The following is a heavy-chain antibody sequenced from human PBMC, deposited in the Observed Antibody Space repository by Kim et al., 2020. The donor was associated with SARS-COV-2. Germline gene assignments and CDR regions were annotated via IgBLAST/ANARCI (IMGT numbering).Heavy chain of an antibody. CDR3: ARGDYDFWSGYHHRGLGYYYYGMDV. J-gene: IGHJ6*02. Sequence: ASVKVSCKASGYTFTGYYMHWVRQAPGQGLEWMGWINPNSGGTNYAQKFQGRVTMTRDTSISTAYMELSRLRSDATAVYYCARGDYDFWSGYHHRGLGYYYYGMDVWGQGTTVTVSS. D-gene: IGHD3-3*01. CDR2: INPNSGGT. V-gene: IGHV1-2*02. CDR1: GYTFTGYY.